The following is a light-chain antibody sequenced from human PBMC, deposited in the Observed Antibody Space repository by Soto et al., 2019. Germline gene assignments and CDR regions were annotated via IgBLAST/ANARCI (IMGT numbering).Light chain of an antibody. V-gene: IGKV3-20*01. CDR2: DAS. CDR1: QNVRSPY. Sequence: EIVLTQSPGTLSLSPGDRATLSCRASQNVRSPYLAWYQQKPGQAPRLLIYDASNRATGIPDRISGSGSGTDFTLTISRLEPEDFAVYYCQQYGNSPETFGQGTKVDIK. CDR3: QQYGNSPET. J-gene: IGKJ1*01.